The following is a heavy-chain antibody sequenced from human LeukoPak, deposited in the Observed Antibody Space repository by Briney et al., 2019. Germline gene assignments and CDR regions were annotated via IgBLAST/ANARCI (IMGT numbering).Heavy chain of an antibody. Sequence: GGSLRLSCAASGFVLSDYGMHWVRQAPGKGLEWVAFVRNDGSNEYYVGSVKGRFTISRDKSKNTLYLQMNNLRVEDTAVYSCAKESYSAYHSEGPRNWGLGTLVTVSS. CDR2: VRNDGSNE. CDR3: AKESYSAYHSEGPRN. CDR1: GFVLSDYG. D-gene: IGHD5-12*01. J-gene: IGHJ4*02. V-gene: IGHV3-30*02.